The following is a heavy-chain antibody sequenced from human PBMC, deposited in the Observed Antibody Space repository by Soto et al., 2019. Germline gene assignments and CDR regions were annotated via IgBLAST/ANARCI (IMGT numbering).Heavy chain of an antibody. Sequence: VGSLRLSCTASGLTFRNYAMTWVRQAPGRGLEWVSVISGSGSMKYYADSVKGRFTISRDNSKNMLFLQMDSLRDEDTAMYHCAKEAVASEQVPIPGDSWGQGTLVTVS. CDR1: GLTFRNYA. CDR3: AKEAVASEQVPIPGDS. J-gene: IGHJ4*02. D-gene: IGHD2-15*01. V-gene: IGHV3-23*01. CDR2: ISGSGSMK.